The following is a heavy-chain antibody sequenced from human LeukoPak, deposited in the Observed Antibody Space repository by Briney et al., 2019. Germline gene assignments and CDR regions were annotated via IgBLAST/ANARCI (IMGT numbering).Heavy chain of an antibody. CDR1: GYTFTSYG. J-gene: IGHJ4*02. D-gene: IGHD6-19*01. V-gene: IGHV1-18*01. CDR2: ISSYNGNT. CDR3: ARVIVGYFLKSGWYVDY. Sequence: ASVKVSCKASGYTFTSYGISWVRQAPGQGLEWMGLISSYNGNTNYAQKLQGRVTMTTDTSTSTAYMELRSLRSDDTAVYYCARVIVGYFLKSGWYVDYWSQGTLVTVSS.